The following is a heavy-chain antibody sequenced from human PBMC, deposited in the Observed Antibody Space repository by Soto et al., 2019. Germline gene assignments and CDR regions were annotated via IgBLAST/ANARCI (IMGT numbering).Heavy chain of an antibody. CDR2: SIPIFGTA. J-gene: IGHJ6*02. Sequence: QVQLVQSGAEVKKPGSSVKVSCKASGGTFSSYAISWVRQAPGQGLEWMGGSIPIFGTANYAQKFQGRVTITADESTSTAYMELSSLRSEDTAVYYCARDRGYTIFGVVIPDGMDVWGQGTTVTVSS. CDR3: ARDRGYTIFGVVIPDGMDV. D-gene: IGHD3-3*01. V-gene: IGHV1-69*12. CDR1: GGTFSSYA.